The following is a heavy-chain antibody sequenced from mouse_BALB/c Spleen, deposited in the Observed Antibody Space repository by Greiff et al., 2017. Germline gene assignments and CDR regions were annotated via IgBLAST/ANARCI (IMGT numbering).Heavy chain of an antibody. CDR2: INPSNGGT. CDR3: TREGDGSYFDY. CDR1: GYTFNSYY. Sequence: QVQLQQSGAELVKPGASVKLSCKASGYTFNSYYMYWVKQRPGQGLEWIGEINPSNGGTNFNEKFKSKATLTVDKSSSTAYMQLSSLTSEDSAVYYCTREGDGSYFDYWGQGTTLTVSS. V-gene: IGHV1S81*02. J-gene: IGHJ2*01. D-gene: IGHD3-3*01.